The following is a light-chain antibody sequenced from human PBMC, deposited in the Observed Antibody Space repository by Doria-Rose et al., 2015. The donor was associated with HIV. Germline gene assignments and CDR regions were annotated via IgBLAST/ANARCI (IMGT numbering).Light chain of an antibody. CDR3: HQYGASWT. Sequence: EIVMTQSPGTLSLSPGERATLSCRASQSFSSTYLAWYQQKPGQAPSLLIYDGSTRATGIPDRLSASGSGTDFTLTINRLEPEDFALYYCHQYGASWTFGQGIKVEI. V-gene: IGKV3-20*01. J-gene: IGKJ1*01. CDR1: QSFSSTY. CDR2: DGS.